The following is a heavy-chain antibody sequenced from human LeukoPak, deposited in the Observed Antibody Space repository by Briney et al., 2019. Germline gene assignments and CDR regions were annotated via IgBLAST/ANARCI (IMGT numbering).Heavy chain of an antibody. J-gene: IGHJ4*02. CDR2: ISDHNGNI. D-gene: IGHD2-8*01. V-gene: IGHV1-18*01. Sequence: ASVKVSCKASGYTFTSYGISWVRQAPGQGLEWMGWISDHNGNIKYAQKFQGRVTMTTDTSTSTVCMELRSLRSDDTAVYFCARDLMFFCTNGVCPADHWGQGTLLIVSS. CDR1: GYTFTSYG. CDR3: ARDLMFFCTNGVCPADH.